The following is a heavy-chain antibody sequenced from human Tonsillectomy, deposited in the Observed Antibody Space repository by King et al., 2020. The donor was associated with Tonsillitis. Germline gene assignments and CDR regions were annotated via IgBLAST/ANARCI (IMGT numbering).Heavy chain of an antibody. Sequence: VQLVESGGGLVQPGGSLRLSCVASGFTFSRSWMHWARHSPGKGLMWVSRMNSDGSTTTYAESVKGRFTISRDNAKNTLYMEMNSLRAEDTAVYCCVSWSRWHGYFWGQGTLVTVSS. CDR2: MNSDGSTT. CDR3: VSWSRWHGYF. V-gene: IGHV3-74*01. J-gene: IGHJ4*02. CDR1: GFTFSRSW. D-gene: IGHD2-15*01.